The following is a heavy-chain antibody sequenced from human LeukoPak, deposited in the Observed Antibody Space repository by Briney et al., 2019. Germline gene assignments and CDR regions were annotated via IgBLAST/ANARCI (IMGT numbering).Heavy chain of an antibody. V-gene: IGHV3-23*01. Sequence: GGSLRLSCAASGCTFSSYAVSWVRQAPGKGLEWVSAISARGDSTYYADSVEGRFTISRDNSKNTLYLQMNSLRGEDTALYYCARGAYGDYDYWGQGTLVTVSS. CDR1: GCTFSSYA. CDR3: ARGAYGDYDY. CDR2: ISARGDST. J-gene: IGHJ4*02. D-gene: IGHD4-17*01.